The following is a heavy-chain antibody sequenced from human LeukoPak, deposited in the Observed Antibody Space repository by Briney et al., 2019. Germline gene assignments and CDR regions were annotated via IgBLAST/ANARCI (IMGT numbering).Heavy chain of an antibody. Sequence: AGGSLRLSCAASGFTFSSYAMHWVRQAPGKGLEWVAVISYDGSNKYYADSVKGRFTISRDNSKNTLYLQMNSLRAEETAVYYCARGDYGDSPWPFAIWGQGRMVSVSS. CDR3: ARGDYGDSPWPFAI. CDR1: GFTFSSYA. D-gene: IGHD4-17*01. CDR2: ISYDGSNK. J-gene: IGHJ3*02. V-gene: IGHV3-30-3*01.